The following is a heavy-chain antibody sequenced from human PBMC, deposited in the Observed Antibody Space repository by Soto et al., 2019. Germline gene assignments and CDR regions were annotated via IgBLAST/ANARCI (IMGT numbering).Heavy chain of an antibody. J-gene: IGHJ4*02. V-gene: IGHV3-23*01. Sequence: EVQLLQSGGGLVQPGGSLRLSCAASGFTFNLYAMSWVRQAPGKGLEWVSAISGGGSSTYYADSVKGRFSISRDNSKNTLYLQVNTLRAEDTAVYYCAKETSAHCGGGTCHRSRLDCWGQGTLVTVSS. CDR2: ISGGGSST. D-gene: IGHD2-21*01. CDR3: AKETSAHCGGGTCHRSRLDC. CDR1: GFTFNLYA.